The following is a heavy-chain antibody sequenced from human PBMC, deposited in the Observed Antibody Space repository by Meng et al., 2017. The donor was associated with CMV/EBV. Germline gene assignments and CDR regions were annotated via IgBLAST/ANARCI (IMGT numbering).Heavy chain of an antibody. CDR3: ASTITYSIAAAGRNWFDP. J-gene: IGHJ5*02. V-gene: IGHV1-46*01. D-gene: IGHD6-13*01. CDR2: INPSGGST. Sequence: ASVKVSCKASGYTFTSYYMHWVRQAPGQGLEWMGIINPSGGSTSYAQKFQGRVTMTRDTSTSTVYMELSSLRSADTAVYYCASTITYSIAAAGRNWFDPWGQGNLVTVSS. CDR1: GYTFTSYY.